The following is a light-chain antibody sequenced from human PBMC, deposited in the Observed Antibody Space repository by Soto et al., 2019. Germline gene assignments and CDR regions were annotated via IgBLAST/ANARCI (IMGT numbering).Light chain of an antibody. CDR3: HQRQSWPRT. CDR1: QTLSNY. J-gene: IGKJ1*01. Sequence: IVLTQSPATLSVSPGERATLSCRASQTLSNYLAWYQQKPGQAPRLLIYDTSNKATGIPARFSGSGSGTDFTLTISSLEPEDFAVYYCHQRQSWPRTFGQGTKVDIK. CDR2: DTS. V-gene: IGKV3-11*01.